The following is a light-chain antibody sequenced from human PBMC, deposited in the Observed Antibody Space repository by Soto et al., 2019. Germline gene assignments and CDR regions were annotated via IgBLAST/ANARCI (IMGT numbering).Light chain of an antibody. V-gene: IGKV3-11*01. Sequence: IVMTQSPATLSVSPGERATLSCRASQSVSSYLAWYQQKPGQAPRLLIYDTSNRATGIPARFSGSGSGTDFTLPVSSLEAEDSAVYSCQQHSSSITFGQGTRLEI. CDR3: QQHSSSIT. CDR2: DTS. J-gene: IGKJ5*01. CDR1: QSVSSY.